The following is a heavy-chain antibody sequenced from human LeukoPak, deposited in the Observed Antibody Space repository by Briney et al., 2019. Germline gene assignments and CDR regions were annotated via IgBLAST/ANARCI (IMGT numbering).Heavy chain of an antibody. CDR1: GFVFSDYS. Sequence: GGSLRLSCAASGFVFSDYSMNWVRQAPGKGLEWVSNIRGSGSGSGSGMYYADSVKGRFTISRDNAKNSLYLQMNSLRAEDTAVYYCARLYSGYDRSSYYFDYWGQGTLVTVSS. J-gene: IGHJ4*02. CDR2: IRGSGSGSGSGM. V-gene: IGHV3-48*04. D-gene: IGHD5-12*01. CDR3: ARLYSGYDRSSYYFDY.